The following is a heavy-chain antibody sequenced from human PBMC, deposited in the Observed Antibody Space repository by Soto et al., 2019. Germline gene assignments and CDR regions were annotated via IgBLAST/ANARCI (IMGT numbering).Heavy chain of an antibody. CDR1: GYTFTGYY. CDR2: INPNSGGA. V-gene: IGHV1-2*02. J-gene: IGHJ4*01. CDR3: ARDYSSSSVDY. D-gene: IGHD6-6*01. Sequence: ASVKVSSKASGYTFTGYYTHWVRQAPGQGLEWMGWINPNSGGANYAQKFQGRVTMTRDTSISTAYMELSRLRSDDTAVYYCARDYSSSSVDYWGQGPLVPRSS.